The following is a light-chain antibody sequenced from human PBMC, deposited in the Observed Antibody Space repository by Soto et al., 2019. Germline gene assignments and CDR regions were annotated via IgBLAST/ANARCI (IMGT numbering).Light chain of an antibody. CDR1: QSVRTK. J-gene: IGKJ4*01. CDR2: GAS. V-gene: IGKV3-20*01. CDR3: QQYASSPLT. Sequence: EFVLTQSPGTLSLSPGERATLSCRASQSVRTKLAWYQQKPGQAPRLLIYGASRRATGIPDMFSGSGSGTDFTLTIGRLEPEDFAVYYCQQYASSPLTFGGGTKVDI.